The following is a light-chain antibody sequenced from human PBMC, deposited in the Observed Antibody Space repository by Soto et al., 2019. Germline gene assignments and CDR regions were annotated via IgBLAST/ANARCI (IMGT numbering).Light chain of an antibody. CDR3: AAWDDSLSGGV. CDR1: SSNIGSNY. J-gene: IGLJ1*01. CDR2: RDS. V-gene: IGLV1-47*01. Sequence: QSVLTQPPSASGTPGQRVTISCSGSSSNIGSNYVYWYQHLPGTAPKLLIYRDSQRPSGVPDRFSASKSGTSASLAISGLRSEDEADYYCAAWDDSLSGGVFGSGTKLTVL.